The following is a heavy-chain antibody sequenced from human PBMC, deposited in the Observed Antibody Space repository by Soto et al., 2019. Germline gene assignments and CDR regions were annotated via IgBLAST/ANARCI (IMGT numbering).Heavy chain of an antibody. Sequence: PGGSLRLSCAASGFTFSRYEMNWVRQAPGKGLEWISYISTSGSTIYYADSVKGRFTISRDNAKNSLYLQMNSLRAEDTAVYYCAREFAAAGSFDYCGQATLVTVSS. V-gene: IGHV3-48*03. CDR3: AREFAAAGSFDY. D-gene: IGHD6-13*01. CDR2: ISTSGSTI. J-gene: IGHJ4*02. CDR1: GFTFSRYE.